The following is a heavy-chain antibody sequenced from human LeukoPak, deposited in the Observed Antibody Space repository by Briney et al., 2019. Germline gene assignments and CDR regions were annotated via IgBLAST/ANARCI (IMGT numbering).Heavy chain of an antibody. CDR3: ARARYADSGWYFAL. Sequence: GGSLRLSCAASGLTFINHAMTWVRQAPGKGLAWVSAICGSGRCPWYADSVRGRFIISRDNSKNTVFLEMNSLRPDDTAIYYCARARYADSGWYFALWGRGTLVTVSS. CDR2: ICGSGRCP. V-gene: IGHV3-23*01. CDR1: GLTFINHA. D-gene: IGHD4-17*01. J-gene: IGHJ2*01.